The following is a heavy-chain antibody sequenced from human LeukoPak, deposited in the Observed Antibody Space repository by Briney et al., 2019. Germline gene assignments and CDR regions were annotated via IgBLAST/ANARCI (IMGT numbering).Heavy chain of an antibody. CDR1: GFSFSCYW. CDR3: VTGLIHASGSYSTY. V-gene: IGHV3-74*01. D-gene: IGHD3-10*01. CDR2: INGDGSST. Sequence: PGGSLRLSCAASGFSFSCYWMHWVRQAPGKGLVWVSHINGDGSSTNYADSLKGRFTISGDNAKSTLSLQMNSLRAEDTALYYCVTGLIHASGSYSTYWGQGTLVPVSS. J-gene: IGHJ4*02.